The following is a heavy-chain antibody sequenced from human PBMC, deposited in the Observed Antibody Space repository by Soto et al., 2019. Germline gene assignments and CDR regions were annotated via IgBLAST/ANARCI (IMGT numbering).Heavy chain of an antibody. J-gene: IGHJ4*02. Sequence: SETLSLTCTVSGGSIRSYYWSWIRQPPGKGLEWIGYIYYSGSTNYNPSLKSRVTISVDTSKNQFSLKLSSVTAADTAVYYCTSEDVATGLVWGPGSLVTVSS. V-gene: IGHV4-59*01. CDR3: TSEDVATGLV. CDR2: IYYSGST. CDR1: GGSIRSYY. D-gene: IGHD5-12*01.